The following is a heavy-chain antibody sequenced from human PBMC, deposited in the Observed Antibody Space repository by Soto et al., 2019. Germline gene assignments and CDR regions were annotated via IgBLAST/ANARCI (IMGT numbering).Heavy chain of an antibody. CDR2: IYYSGST. Sequence: SETLSLTCTVSGGSVSSGSYYWSWIRQPPGKGLEWIGYIYYSGSTNYNPPHKSRVTISVDTSKNQFSLKLSSVTAAETAVYYCVYSYGMYFDYWGQGTLVTVSS. CDR1: GGSVSSGSYY. J-gene: IGHJ4*02. D-gene: IGHD5-18*01. CDR3: VYSYGMYFDY. V-gene: IGHV4-61*01.